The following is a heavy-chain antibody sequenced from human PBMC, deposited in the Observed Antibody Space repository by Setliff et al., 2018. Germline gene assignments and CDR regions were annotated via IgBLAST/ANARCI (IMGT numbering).Heavy chain of an antibody. CDR1: GGSISNSDYY. CDR3: ARHRPNLPFDA. J-gene: IGHJ4*02. D-gene: IGHD7-27*01. Sequence: SETLSLTCSVSGGSISNSDYYWDWIRQPPGKGLEWIGRVYYSGDTYYIPSLPSRVTISVDTSKNQFSLKLSSVTAADTSVYFCARHRPNLPFDAWGQGALVTVSS. V-gene: IGHV4-39*01. CDR2: VYYSGDT.